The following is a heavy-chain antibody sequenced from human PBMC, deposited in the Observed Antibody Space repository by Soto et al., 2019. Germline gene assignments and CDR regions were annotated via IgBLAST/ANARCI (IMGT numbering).Heavy chain of an antibody. CDR1: GGSISSGGYS. J-gene: IGHJ5*02. Sequence: SENLSLTCAVSGGSISSGGYSWSWIRQPPGKGLEWIGYIYHSGSTYYNPSLKSRVTISVDRSKNQFSLKLSSVTAADTAVYYCARVVVVIYTKGGWFDPWGQGALVTVSS. CDR3: ARVVVVIYTKGGWFDP. V-gene: IGHV4-30-2*01. D-gene: IGHD3-22*01. CDR2: IYHSGST.